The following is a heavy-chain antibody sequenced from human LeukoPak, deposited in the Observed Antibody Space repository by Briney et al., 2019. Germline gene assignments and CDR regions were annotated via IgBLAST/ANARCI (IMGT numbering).Heavy chain of an antibody. Sequence: AAVKVSCKASGFTFTAYHMHWVRQTPGQGLEWMGWINPNSGGTNYAQKFQGRVTMTRDTSISTAYMELSGLRSDDAAVYYCARELSWNFDYWGQGALVTVSS. V-gene: IGHV1-2*02. D-gene: IGHD1-1*01. CDR2: INPNSGGT. CDR3: ARELSWNFDY. J-gene: IGHJ4*02. CDR1: GFTFTAYH.